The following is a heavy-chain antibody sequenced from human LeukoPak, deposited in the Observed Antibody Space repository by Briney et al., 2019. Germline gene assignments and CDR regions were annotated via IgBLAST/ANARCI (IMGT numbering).Heavy chain of an antibody. Sequence: SETLSLTCAVYGGSFSGYYWSWIRQPPGKGLEWIGFIYYSGSTNYSPSLKSRVTISVDTSKNQFSLKLTSVTAADTAVYYCARHGNGAFDIWGQGTMVTVSS. D-gene: IGHD1-1*01. V-gene: IGHV4-59*08. J-gene: IGHJ3*02. CDR3: ARHGNGAFDI. CDR1: GGSFSGYY. CDR2: IYYSGST.